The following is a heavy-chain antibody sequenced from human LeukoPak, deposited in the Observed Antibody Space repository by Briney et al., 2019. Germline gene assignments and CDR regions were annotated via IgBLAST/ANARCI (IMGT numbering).Heavy chain of an antibody. Sequence: SETLSLTCTVSGGSITSYYGSWIRQPPGKGLEWIGYIYYTGSTNYNPSLKSRVTISVDTSKNQFSLKLSSVTAADTAVYYCAGDFFDYWGQGTLVTVSS. J-gene: IGHJ4*02. CDR3: AGDFFDY. V-gene: IGHV4-59*01. CDR1: GGSITSYY. CDR2: IYYTGST.